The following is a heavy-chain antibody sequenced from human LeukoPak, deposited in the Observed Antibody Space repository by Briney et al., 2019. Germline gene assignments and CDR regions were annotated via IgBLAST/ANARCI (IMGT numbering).Heavy chain of an antibody. V-gene: IGHV3-23*01. J-gene: IGHJ4*02. Sequence: GGSLRLSCAASGFSFSTYAMNWVRQAPGKGLEWVSVIVGNGGSTYYADSVKGRFTISRDNSKNTLYLQMNSLRAEDTAVYYCAKDQDSSGWYTPRTYYFDYWGQGTLVTVSS. CDR2: IVGNGGST. CDR3: AKDQDSSGWYTPRTYYFDY. CDR1: GFSFSTYA. D-gene: IGHD6-19*01.